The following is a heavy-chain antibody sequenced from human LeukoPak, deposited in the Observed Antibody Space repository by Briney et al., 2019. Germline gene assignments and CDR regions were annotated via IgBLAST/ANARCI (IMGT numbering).Heavy chain of an antibody. J-gene: IGHJ4*02. CDR1: GFTFCSYG. V-gene: IGHV3-33*01. CDR3: ARDARYNWNDGALDY. CDR2: IWYDGSNK. D-gene: IGHD1-1*01. Sequence: GGSLRLSCAASGFTFCSYGMHWVRQAPGKGLEWVAVIWYDGSNKYYADSVKGRFTISRDNSKNTLYLQMNSLRAEDTAVYYCARDARYNWNDGALDYWGQGTLVTVSS.